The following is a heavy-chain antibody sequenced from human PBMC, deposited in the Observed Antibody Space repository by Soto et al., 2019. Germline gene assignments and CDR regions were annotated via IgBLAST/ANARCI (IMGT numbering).Heavy chain of an antibody. Sequence: QVQLVQSGAEVKKPGSSVKVSCTASGGTFSSYAISWVRQAPEQGLEWMGGIIPIFGTANYAQKFQGRVTITADKSTSTAYMELSSLRSEDTAVYYCARARGLGYCSGGSCLHFDYWGQGTLVTVSS. CDR3: ARARGLGYCSGGSCLHFDY. V-gene: IGHV1-69*06. J-gene: IGHJ4*02. D-gene: IGHD2-15*01. CDR2: IIPIFGTA. CDR1: GGTFSSYA.